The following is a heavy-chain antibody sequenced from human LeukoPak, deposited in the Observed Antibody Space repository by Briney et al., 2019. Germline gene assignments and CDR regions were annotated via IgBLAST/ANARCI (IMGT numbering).Heavy chain of an antibody. D-gene: IGHD3-22*01. J-gene: IGHJ4*02. V-gene: IGHV3-21*01. CDR2: ISSSSSYI. CDR3: AKHDSSGYYPLGY. CDR1: GFTFSRHS. Sequence: PGGSLRLSCAASGFTFSRHSINWVRQAPGKGLEWVSSISSSSSYIYYADSVKGRFTISRDNAKNSLYLQMNSLGAEDTAVYYCAKHDSSGYYPLGYWGQGTLVTVSS.